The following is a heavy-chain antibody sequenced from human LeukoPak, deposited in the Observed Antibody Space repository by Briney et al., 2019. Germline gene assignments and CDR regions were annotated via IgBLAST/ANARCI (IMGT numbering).Heavy chain of an antibody. V-gene: IGHV3-48*03. D-gene: IGHD2-15*01. J-gene: IGHJ3*02. CDR1: GFTFSSYE. Sequence: GGSLRLSCAASGFTFSSYEINWVRQAPGKGLEWISHISNSGSTIHYADSVKGRFTISRDNSKNTLYLQMNSLRAEDTAVYYCARDPGYCSGGSCEHDAFDIWGQGTMVTVSS. CDR3: ARDPGYCSGGSCEHDAFDI. CDR2: ISNSGSTI.